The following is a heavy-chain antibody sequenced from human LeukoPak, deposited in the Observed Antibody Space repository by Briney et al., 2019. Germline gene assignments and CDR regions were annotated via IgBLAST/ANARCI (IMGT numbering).Heavy chain of an antibody. CDR3: AKGRTMVPFDY. J-gene: IGHJ4*02. V-gene: IGHV3-30*18. Sequence: PGGSLRLSCAASGFTFSSYGMRWVRQAPGKGLEWVAVISYDGSNKYYADSVKGRFTISRDNSKNTLFLQMNSLRAEDTAVYYCAKGRTMVPFDYWGQGSLVTVSS. D-gene: IGHD3-10*01. CDR1: GFTFSSYG. CDR2: ISYDGSNK.